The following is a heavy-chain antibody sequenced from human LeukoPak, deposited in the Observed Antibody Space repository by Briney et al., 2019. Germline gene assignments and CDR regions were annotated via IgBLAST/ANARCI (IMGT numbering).Heavy chain of an antibody. CDR1: GYTFTSYG. Sequence: GASVKVSCKASGYTFTSYGISWVRQAPGQGLEWMGWISAYNGNTNYAQKLQGRVTMTTDTSTSTAYMELRSLRSDDTAVYYCATEGHPGSGIVRPKEFQHWGQGTLVTVSS. D-gene: IGHD3-10*01. J-gene: IGHJ1*01. CDR3: ATEGHPGSGIVRPKEFQH. V-gene: IGHV1-18*01. CDR2: ISAYNGNT.